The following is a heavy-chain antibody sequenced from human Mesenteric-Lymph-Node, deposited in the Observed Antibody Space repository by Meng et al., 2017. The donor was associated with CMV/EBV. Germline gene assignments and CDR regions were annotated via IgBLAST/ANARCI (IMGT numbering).Heavy chain of an antibody. J-gene: IGHJ4*02. CDR3: ARGSSYDILTGYFDY. Sequence: QVQVQHWGPGLVKPAETLSVKCAGDGGSFGGYYWNWIRQPPEKGLEWIGEINHSGSTTYNPSFTSRIIISVDTSTNQISLSMSSVTAADTAVYYCARGSSYDILTGYFDYWGQGALVTVSS. CDR1: GGSFGGYY. CDR2: INHSGST. V-gene: IGHV4-34*01. D-gene: IGHD3-9*01.